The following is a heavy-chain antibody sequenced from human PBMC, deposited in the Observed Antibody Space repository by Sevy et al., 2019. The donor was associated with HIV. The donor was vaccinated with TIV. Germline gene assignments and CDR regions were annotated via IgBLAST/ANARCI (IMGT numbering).Heavy chain of an antibody. V-gene: IGHV3-49*04. J-gene: IGHJ4*02. CDR3: TRWSGSQSIFDY. D-gene: IGHD1-26*01. Sequence: GGSLRLSCATSGFTFGDYCMSWVRQPPGKGLEWISFFKSKAHGGTAENAASVKDRFTISRDDSKGIVYLQMNNLKTEDTAVYFCTRWSGSQSIFDYWGQGTLVTVSS. CDR1: GFTFGDYC. CDR2: FKSKAHGGTA.